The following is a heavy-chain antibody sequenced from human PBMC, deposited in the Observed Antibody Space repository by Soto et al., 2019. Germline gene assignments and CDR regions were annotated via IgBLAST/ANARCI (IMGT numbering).Heavy chain of an antibody. CDR1: GYTFSNYG. V-gene: IGHV1-18*01. J-gene: IGHJ5*02. Sequence: ASVKVSCKTSGYTFSNYGITWVRQAPRQPLEWLGWISLYSDGTNYAQKFQGRVSMTTDTSTTTAYMELRSLRSDDTAVYYCARVVPGAEAWFGPWGQGTLVTVSS. D-gene: IGHD2-2*01. CDR2: ISLYSDGT. CDR3: ARVVPGAEAWFGP.